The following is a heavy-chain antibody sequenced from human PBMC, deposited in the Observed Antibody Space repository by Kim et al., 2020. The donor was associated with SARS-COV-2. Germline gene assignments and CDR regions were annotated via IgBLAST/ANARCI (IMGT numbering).Heavy chain of an antibody. Sequence: GGSLRLSCAASGFTFSSYWMSWVRQAPGKGLEWVANIKQDGSEKYYVDSVKGRFTISRDNAKNSLYLQMNSLRAEDTAVYYCARDSEITYYYDSSGYYSYYYGMDVWGQGTTVTVSS. V-gene: IGHV3-7*03. CDR1: GFTFSSYW. CDR3: ARDSEITYYYDSSGYYSYYYGMDV. D-gene: IGHD3-22*01. J-gene: IGHJ6*02. CDR2: IKQDGSEK.